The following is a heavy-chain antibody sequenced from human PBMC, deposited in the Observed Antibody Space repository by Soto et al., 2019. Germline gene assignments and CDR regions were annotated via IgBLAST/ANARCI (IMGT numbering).Heavy chain of an antibody. CDR2: ISGSGGST. CDR3: AKEYVWSGDFGGYYYYYGMDV. V-gene: IGHV3-23*01. CDR1: VFTFSSYA. Sequence: PGGSLRLSCAASVFTFSSYAMSWVRQAPGKGLEWVSAISGSGGSTYYADSVKGRFTISRDNSKNTLYLQMNSLSAEDTAVYYCAKEYVWSGDFGGYYYYYGMDVWGQGPTVTVSS. D-gene: IGHD3-3*01. J-gene: IGHJ6*02.